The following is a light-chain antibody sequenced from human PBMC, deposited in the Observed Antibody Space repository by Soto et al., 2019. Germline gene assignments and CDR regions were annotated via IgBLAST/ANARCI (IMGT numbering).Light chain of an antibody. Sequence: EILMTQSPATLSVAPGERARLSCRASQSVSSGYLAWYQQKPGQAPRLLIYGASTRATGIPARFSGSGSGTEFTLTISSLQSEDFAVYYCQQYNNWPPTFGQGTMVDI. CDR3: QQYNNWPPT. CDR2: GAS. CDR1: QSVSSGY. V-gene: IGKV3-15*01. J-gene: IGKJ1*01.